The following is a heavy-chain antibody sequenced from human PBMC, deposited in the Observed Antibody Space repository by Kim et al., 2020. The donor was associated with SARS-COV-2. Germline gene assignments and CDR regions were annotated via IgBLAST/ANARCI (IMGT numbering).Heavy chain of an antibody. CDR2: IKSKTDGGTT. V-gene: IGHV3-15*01. CDR3: TVHYYGSGSDAFDI. CDR1: GFTFSNAW. J-gene: IGHJ3*02. D-gene: IGHD3-10*01. Sequence: GGSLRLSCVTSGFTFSNAWMSWVRQAPGKGLEWVGRIKSKTDGGTTDYAAPVKGRFTISRDDSKNTLYLQMNSLKTEDTAVYYCTVHYYGSGSDAFDIWGLGTMVTVSS.